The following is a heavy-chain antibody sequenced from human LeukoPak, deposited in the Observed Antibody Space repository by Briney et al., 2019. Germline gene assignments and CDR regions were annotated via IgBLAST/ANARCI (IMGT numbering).Heavy chain of an antibody. V-gene: IGHV1-18*01. D-gene: IGHD6-19*01. Sequence: ASVKVSCKASGYTFTSYGISWVRQAPGQGLEWVGWISTYNGNTNYAQKLQGRVTMTIDTSTSTAYMEVRSLRSDDTAVYYCARGAGHYYYYGMDVWGQGTTVTVSS. CDR3: ARGAGHYYYYGMDV. CDR1: GYTFTSYG. CDR2: ISTYNGNT. J-gene: IGHJ6*02.